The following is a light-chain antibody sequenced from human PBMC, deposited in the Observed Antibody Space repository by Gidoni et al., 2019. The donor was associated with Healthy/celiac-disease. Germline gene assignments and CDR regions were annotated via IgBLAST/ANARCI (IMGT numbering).Light chain of an antibody. J-gene: IGKJ1*01. CDR2: AAS. V-gene: IGKV1-39*01. CDR3: QQSYSILGT. CDR1: QSISSY. Sequence: DIQMTQSPSSLSASVGDRVTITCRASQSISSYLNWYQQKPGKAPKLLIYAASSLQSGVPSRFSSSGSGTDFTLTISSLQPEDFATYYCQQSYSILGTFGQGTKVEIK.